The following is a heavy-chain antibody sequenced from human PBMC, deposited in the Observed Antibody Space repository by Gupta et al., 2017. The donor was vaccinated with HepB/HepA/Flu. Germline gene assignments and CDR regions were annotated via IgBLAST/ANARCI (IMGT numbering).Heavy chain of an antibody. Sequence: QVQLQQWGAGLLKPSETLSLTCAVYGGSFSGYYWSWIRQPPGKGLEWIGEINHRGSTNYNPSLKSRVTISVDTSKNQFSLKLSSVTAADTAVYYCARGRIVVVPAAIRGLYSKNWFDPWGQGTLVTVSS. D-gene: IGHD2-2*01. V-gene: IGHV4-34*01. CDR2: INHRGST. CDR1: GGSFSGYY. J-gene: IGHJ5*02. CDR3: ARGRIVVVPAAIRGLYSKNWFDP.